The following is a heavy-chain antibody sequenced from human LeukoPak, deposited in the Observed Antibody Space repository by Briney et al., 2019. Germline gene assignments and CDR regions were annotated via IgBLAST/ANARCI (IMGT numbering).Heavy chain of an antibody. CDR1: GGTFSSYA. D-gene: IGHD6-13*01. J-gene: IGHJ4*02. V-gene: IGHV1-69*13. CDR3: ARSGGAAALFDY. Sequence: RASVKVSCKASGGTFSSYATSWVRQAPGQGLEWMGGIIPIFGTANYAQKFQGRVTITADESTSTAYMELSSLRSEDTAVYYCARSGGAAALFDYWGQGTLVTVSS. CDR2: IIPIFGTA.